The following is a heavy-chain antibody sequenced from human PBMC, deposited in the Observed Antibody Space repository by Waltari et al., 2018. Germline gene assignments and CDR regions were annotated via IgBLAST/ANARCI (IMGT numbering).Heavy chain of an antibody. D-gene: IGHD3-3*01. J-gene: IGHJ6*03. CDR3: TRFIFGMVEGMDV. V-gene: IGHV1-2*06. Sequence: QEQLVQSGVEVKKPGASVKGSCKASGYRFTVYYIHWVRQAPGQGLGGMGPVDPNTGDTGFAQKFPGRVTMTRATSISTVYMELTNLRSDDTAMYYCTRFIFGMVEGMDVWGKGTSVTVSS. CDR1: GYRFTVYY. CDR2: VDPNTGDT.